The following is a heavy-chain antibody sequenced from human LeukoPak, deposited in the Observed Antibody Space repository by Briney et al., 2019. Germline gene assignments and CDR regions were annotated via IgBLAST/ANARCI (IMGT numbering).Heavy chain of an antibody. Sequence: GGSLRLSCVASGFNFKDYAMTWVRQAPGKGLEWVAVISYDGSSKYYADSVKGRFTISRDNSKNTLYLQMNSLRAEDTAVYYCAKERVGYYFDYWGQGTLVTVSS. V-gene: IGHV3-30*18. D-gene: IGHD3-10*01. CDR2: ISYDGSSK. J-gene: IGHJ4*02. CDR3: AKERVGYYFDY. CDR1: GFNFKDYA.